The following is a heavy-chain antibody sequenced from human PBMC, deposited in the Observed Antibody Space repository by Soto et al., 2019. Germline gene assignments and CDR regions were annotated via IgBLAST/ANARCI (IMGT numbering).Heavy chain of an antibody. D-gene: IGHD3-10*01. V-gene: IGHV4-34*01. J-gene: IGHJ2*01. CDR1: GGSFSGYY. Sequence: QVQLQQWGAGLLKPSETLSLTCAVYGGSFSGYYWSWIRQPPGKGLEWIGEINHSGSTNYNPSLKSRVTISVDTSKNQFSRKLSSVTAADTAVYYCARGTRLLWFGELISYWHFDLWGRGTLVTVSS. CDR2: INHSGST. CDR3: ARGTRLLWFGELISYWHFDL.